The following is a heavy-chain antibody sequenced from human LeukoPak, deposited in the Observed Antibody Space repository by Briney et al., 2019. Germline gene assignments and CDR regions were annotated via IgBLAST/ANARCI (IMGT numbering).Heavy chain of an antibody. Sequence: GASLRISCEASGFNFNNYWVGWVRQMPGKGLEWMGIIYPGDYDTRYSPSFQGHVTISVDKSISTAYLQWRSLRASDTAMYFCAGHSFDTVDAFDVWGQGTIATVS. CDR2: IYPGDYDT. D-gene: IGHD2-2*02. V-gene: IGHV5-51*01. J-gene: IGHJ3*01. CDR3: AGHSFDTVDAFDV. CDR1: GFNFNNYW.